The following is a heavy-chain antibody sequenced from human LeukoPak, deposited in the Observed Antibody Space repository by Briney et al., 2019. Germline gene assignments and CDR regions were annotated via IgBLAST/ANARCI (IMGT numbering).Heavy chain of an antibody. CDR1: GFTFDDYA. CDR2: ISWNSGSI. CDR3: AKGSYGSGSYPDY. J-gene: IGHJ4*02. Sequence: PGGSLRLSCAASGFTFDDYAMHWVRQAPGKGLEWVSGISWNSGSIGYADSVKGRFTIPRDNAKNSLYLQMNSLRAEDMALYYCAKGSYGSGSYPDYWGQGTLVTVSS. V-gene: IGHV3-9*03. D-gene: IGHD3-10*01.